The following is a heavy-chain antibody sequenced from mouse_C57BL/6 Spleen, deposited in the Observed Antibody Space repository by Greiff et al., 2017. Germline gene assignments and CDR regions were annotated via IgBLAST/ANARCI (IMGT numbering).Heavy chain of an antibody. CDR1: GYAFTNYL. CDR2: INPGSGGT. Sequence: QVQLKQSGAELVRPGTSVKVSCKASGYAFTNYLIEWVKQRPGQGLEWIGVINPGSGGTNYNEKFKGKATLTADNSSSTAYMQLSSLTSEDSAVYFCARGDDGYQGYAMDYWGQGTSVTVSS. CDR3: ARGDDGYQGYAMDY. J-gene: IGHJ4*01. D-gene: IGHD2-3*01. V-gene: IGHV1-54*01.